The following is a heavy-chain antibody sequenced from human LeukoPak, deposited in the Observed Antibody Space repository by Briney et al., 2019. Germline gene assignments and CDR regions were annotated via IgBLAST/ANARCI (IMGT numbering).Heavy chain of an antibody. Sequence: GGSLRLSCAASGFSFSTYTMRWVRQAPGKGLEYDADSVKGRFTISRDNFKNTVYLQMDSLRTEDMAVYYCARGYCTTNSCYIWGLGYWGQGTLVTVSS. J-gene: IGHJ4*02. D-gene: IGHD2-2*02. CDR3: ARGYCTTNSCYIWGLGY. CDR1: GFSFSTYT. V-gene: IGHV3-64*02.